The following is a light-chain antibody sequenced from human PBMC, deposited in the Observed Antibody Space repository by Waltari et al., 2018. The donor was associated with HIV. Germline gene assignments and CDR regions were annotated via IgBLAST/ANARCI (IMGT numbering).Light chain of an antibody. Sequence: EIVMTQSPDTLYVSPGERVTLSCRASQNIRSNLAWYQQKPGQAPRLLIHGASRATGTPARFSASGSETEFTLTITSLQSEDFAVYYCQQYNNWPPCTFGQGTKLEIK. CDR1: QNIRSN. CDR2: GA. V-gene: IGKV3-15*01. CDR3: QQYNNWPPCT. J-gene: IGKJ2*02.